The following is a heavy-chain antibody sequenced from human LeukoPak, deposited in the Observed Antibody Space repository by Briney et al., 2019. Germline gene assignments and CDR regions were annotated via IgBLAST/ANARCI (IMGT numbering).Heavy chain of an antibody. Sequence: SETLSLTCTVSGGSVSSGIYYWSWIRQPPGKGLEWIVYIYYSGSTNYNPSLKSRVTISVDTSKNQFSLKLSSVTAADTAVYYCARVLLSLGYYFDYWGQGTLVTVSS. CDR3: ARVLLSLGYYFDY. V-gene: IGHV4-61*01. J-gene: IGHJ4*02. CDR1: GGSVSSGIYY. D-gene: IGHD3-22*01. CDR2: IYYSGST.